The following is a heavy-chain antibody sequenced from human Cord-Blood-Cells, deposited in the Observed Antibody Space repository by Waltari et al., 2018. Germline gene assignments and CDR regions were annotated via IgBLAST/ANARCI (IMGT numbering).Heavy chain of an antibody. J-gene: IGHJ5*02. CDR1: GGSFSGYY. D-gene: IGHD6-6*01. V-gene: IGHV4-34*01. CDR2: INQRGTT. CDR3: GRAPGDSSSSLWFDP. Sequence: QVQLPQWGAGLLQPSETLSLTCAAYGGSFSGYYRSWICQPPGKGLGLIGDINQRGTTNYNPSLKSRGTISVDTCKNQFSRKLRSVTAGDTAVYYCGRAPGDSSSSLWFDPWGQGTLGTVSA.